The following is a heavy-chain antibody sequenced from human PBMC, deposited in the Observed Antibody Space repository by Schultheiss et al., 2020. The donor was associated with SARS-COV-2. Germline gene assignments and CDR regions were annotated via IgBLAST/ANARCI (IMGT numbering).Heavy chain of an antibody. V-gene: IGHV4-59*12. J-gene: IGHJ5*02. CDR1: GFTFSSYA. D-gene: IGHD6-19*01. CDR2: IYYSGNT. Sequence: GSLRLSCAASGFTFSSYAMTWVRQAPGKGLEWIGSIYYSGNTYYNPSLQSRVTISIDMSKNQFSLDLSSVTAADTAVYYCARDQAYSSGSEPVFDPWGQGTLVTVSS. CDR3: ARDQAYSSGSEPVFDP.